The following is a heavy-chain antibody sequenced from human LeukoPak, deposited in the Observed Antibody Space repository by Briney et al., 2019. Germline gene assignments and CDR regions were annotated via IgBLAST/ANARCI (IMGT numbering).Heavy chain of an antibody. CDR3: ARNYYDSSGYYLGSAFDI. CDR1: GFTFSSYA. V-gene: IGHV3-23*01. CDR2: ISGSGGST. D-gene: IGHD3-22*01. J-gene: IGHJ3*02. Sequence: GGSLRLSCAASGFTFSSYAMSWVRQAPGKGLEWVSAISGSGGSTYYADSVKGRFTISRDNSKNTLYLQMNSLRAEDTAVYYCARNYYDSSGYYLGSAFDIWGQGTMVTVSS.